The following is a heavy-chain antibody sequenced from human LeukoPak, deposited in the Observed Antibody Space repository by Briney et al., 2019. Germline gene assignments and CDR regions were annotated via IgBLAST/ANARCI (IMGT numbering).Heavy chain of an antibody. CDR1: GGSISSYY. D-gene: IGHD6-19*01. J-gene: IGHJ5*02. V-gene: IGHV4-59*12. CDR2: IYYSGST. Sequence: PSETLSLTCTVSGGSISSYYWSWIRQPPGKGLEWIGYIYYSGSTNYNPSLKSRVTISVDTSKNQFSLKLSSVTAAGTAVYYCASGVAVAGTGSWFDPWGQGTLVTVSS. CDR3: ASGVAVAGTGSWFDP.